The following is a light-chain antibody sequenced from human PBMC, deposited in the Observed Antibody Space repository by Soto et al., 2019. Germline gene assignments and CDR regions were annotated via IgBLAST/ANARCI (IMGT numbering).Light chain of an antibody. CDR2: DVS. V-gene: IGLV2-11*01. J-gene: IGLJ2*01. Sequence: QSVLTQPRSVSGSPGQSVSISCTGSNSNVGGYNYVSWYQQHPGKVPKLMIYDVSGRPSGVPDRFSGSKSGNTASLTISGLQAEDEADYYCCSYAGAVVVFGGGTKVTVL. CDR3: CSYAGAVVV. CDR1: NSNVGGYNY.